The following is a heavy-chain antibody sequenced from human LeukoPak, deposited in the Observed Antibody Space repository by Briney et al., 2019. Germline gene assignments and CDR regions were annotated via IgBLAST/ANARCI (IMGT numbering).Heavy chain of an antibody. CDR2: IYTSGRT. V-gene: IGHV4-61*02. CDR3: ARETQYCSGGSCYDYYYYYGMDV. Sequence: PSQTLSLTCTVSGGSISSCSYYWIWIRQPAGKGLEWSGRIYTSGRTNYNPALKSRVTISVDTSKNQFSLKLSSVPAADTAVYYCARETQYCSGGSCYDYYYYYGMDVWRQGPTVTVSS. CDR1: GGSISSCSYY. J-gene: IGHJ6*02. D-gene: IGHD2-15*01.